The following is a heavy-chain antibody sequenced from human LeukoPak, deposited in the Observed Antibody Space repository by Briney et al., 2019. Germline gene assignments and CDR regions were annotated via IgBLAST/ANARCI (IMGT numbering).Heavy chain of an antibody. CDR1: GFTFSSYA. V-gene: IGHV3-23*01. CDR3: VKDLENCGGDCYLLQF. CDR2: IGSSGVST. J-gene: IGHJ4*02. D-gene: IGHD2-21*02. Sequence: GGSLRLSCAASGFTFSSYAMSWVRQAPGKGLEWVSAIGSSGVSTYYADSVKARFTISRDNSKNTLYLQMNSLRAEDTALYYCVKDLENCGGDCYLLQFWGQGTLVTVSS.